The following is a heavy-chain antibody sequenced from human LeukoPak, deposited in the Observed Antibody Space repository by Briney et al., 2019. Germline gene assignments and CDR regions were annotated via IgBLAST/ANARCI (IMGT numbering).Heavy chain of an antibody. Sequence: GASVKVSCKASGYTFTSYYMHWVRQAPGQGLEWMGIINPSGGSTSYAQKSQGRVTMTRDTSTSTVYMELSSLRSEDTAGYYCARDQGYCSSTSCGGYFDYWGQGTLVTVSS. V-gene: IGHV1-46*01. J-gene: IGHJ4*02. CDR2: INPSGGST. CDR3: ARDQGYCSSTSCGGYFDY. CDR1: GYTFTSYY. D-gene: IGHD2-2*01.